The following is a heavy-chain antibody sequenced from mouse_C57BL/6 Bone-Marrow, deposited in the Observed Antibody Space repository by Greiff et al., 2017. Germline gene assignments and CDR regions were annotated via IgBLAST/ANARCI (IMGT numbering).Heavy chain of an antibody. CDR2: IYPGSGST. Sequence: VKLQQSGAELVKPGASVKMSCKASGYTFTSYWITWVKQRPGQGLEWIGDIYPGSGSTNYNEKFKSKATLTVDTSSSTAYMQLSSLTSEDSAVYYCAREYDGNPWFAYWGQGTLVTVSA. V-gene: IGHV1-55*01. CDR1: GYTFTSYW. CDR3: AREYDGNPWFAY. J-gene: IGHJ3*01. D-gene: IGHD2-1*01.